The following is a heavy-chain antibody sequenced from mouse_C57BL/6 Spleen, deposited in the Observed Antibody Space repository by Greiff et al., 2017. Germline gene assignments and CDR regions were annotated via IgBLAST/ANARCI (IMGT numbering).Heavy chain of an antibody. CDR3: ARSYYYGSRGWYFDV. V-gene: IGHV1-52*01. J-gene: IGHJ1*03. D-gene: IGHD1-1*01. Sequence: QVQLQQPGAELVRPGSSVKLSCKASGYTFTSYWMHWVKQRPIQGLEWIGNIDPSDSETHYNQKFKDKATLTVDKSSSTAYMQLSSLTSEDSAVYYCARSYYYGSRGWYFDVWGTGTTVTVSS. CDR1: GYTFTSYW. CDR2: IDPSDSET.